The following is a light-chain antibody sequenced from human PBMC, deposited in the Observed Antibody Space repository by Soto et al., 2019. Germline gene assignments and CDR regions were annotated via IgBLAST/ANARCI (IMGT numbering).Light chain of an antibody. V-gene: IGKV3-11*01. CDR2: DAS. CDR3: QQRSNWLSIT. CDR1: PSVSSY. J-gene: IGKJ5*01. Sequence: EIVLTHSPATLSLSPGERATLSCRASPSVSSYLAWYQQKPGQAPRLLIYDASNRATGIPARFSGSGSGTDFTLTISSLEPEDFAVYYCQQRSNWLSITFGQGTRLEIK.